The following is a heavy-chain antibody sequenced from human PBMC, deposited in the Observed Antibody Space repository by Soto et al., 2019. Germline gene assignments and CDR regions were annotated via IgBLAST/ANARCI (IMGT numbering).Heavy chain of an antibody. CDR3: ARRVVVPAAMLDWFDP. Sequence: QVQLQQWGAGLLKPSETLSLTCAVYGGSFSGYYWSWIRQPPGKGLEWIGEINHSGSTNYNPSLKSRVTRSVDTSKNQFSLKLSSVTAADTAVYYCARRVVVPAAMLDWFDPWGQGTLVTVSS. CDR1: GGSFSGYY. V-gene: IGHV4-34*01. J-gene: IGHJ5*02. CDR2: INHSGST. D-gene: IGHD2-2*01.